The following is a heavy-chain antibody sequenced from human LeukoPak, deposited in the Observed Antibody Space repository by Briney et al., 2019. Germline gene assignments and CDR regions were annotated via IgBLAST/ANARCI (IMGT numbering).Heavy chain of an antibody. CDR1: GGSISSSDHY. J-gene: IGHJ1*01. CDR3: AGAQADLEYFHH. D-gene: IGHD6-19*01. CDR2: VYSSGST. V-gene: IGHV4-39*07. Sequence: SEPLSLTCTVFGGSISSSDHYWDWLRQPPGKGLQWIATVYSSGSTYYNQSLQNRVSISLDTPKNQFSLKLQAVTVPDTAVYYYAGAQADLEYFHHWGQGTLVTVSS.